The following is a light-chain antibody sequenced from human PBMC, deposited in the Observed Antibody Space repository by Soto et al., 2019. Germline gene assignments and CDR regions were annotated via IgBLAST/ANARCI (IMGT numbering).Light chain of an antibody. CDR3: CSFGGSHSVV. J-gene: IGLJ3*02. CDR1: SFDVGGYNF. CDR2: DVT. Sequence: QSVLTQPRSVSGSPGQAVTISCTGTSFDVGGYNFVSWYQHHPGKAPKLMIFDVTERPSGVPDRFSGSKSGNTASLTISGLRAEDEAEYFCCSFGGSHSVVFGGGTKVTVL. V-gene: IGLV2-11*01.